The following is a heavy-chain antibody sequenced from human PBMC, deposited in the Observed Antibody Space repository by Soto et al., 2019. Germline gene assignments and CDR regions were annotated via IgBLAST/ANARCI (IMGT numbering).Heavy chain of an antibody. V-gene: IGHV4-59*01. J-gene: IGHJ4*02. CDR2: IYYSGST. Sequence: PSETLSLTCTVSGGSISSYYWSWIRQPPGKGLEWIGYIYYSGSTNYSPSLKSRVTISVDTSKNQFSLKLSSVTAADTAVYYCARVSSGLRFLEWLPEEFDYWGQGTLVTVSS. CDR3: ARVSSGLRFLEWLPEEFDY. CDR1: GGSISSYY. D-gene: IGHD3-3*01.